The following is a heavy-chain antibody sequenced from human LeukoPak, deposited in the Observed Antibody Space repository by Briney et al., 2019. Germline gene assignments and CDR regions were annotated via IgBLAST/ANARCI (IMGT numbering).Heavy chain of an antibody. CDR1: GFAFSTYA. Sequence: GGSLRLSCAASGFAFSTYAMSWVRQAPGKGLEWVSATSGRGDKLYYADSVKGRFTISRDNSKNTLYLRMNSLRAGDTAIYYCAKDKAYAFDIWGQGTMVTVSS. CDR3: AKDKAYAFDI. V-gene: IGHV3-23*01. J-gene: IGHJ3*02. CDR2: TSGRGDKL.